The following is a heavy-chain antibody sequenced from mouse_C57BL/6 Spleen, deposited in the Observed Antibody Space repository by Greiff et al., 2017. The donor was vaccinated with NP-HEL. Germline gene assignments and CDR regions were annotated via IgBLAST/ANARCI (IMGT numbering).Heavy chain of an antibody. CDR3: ARDGFYYYGSSYAWFAY. Sequence: VQLQQSGAELVKPGASVKISCKASGYTFTDYYINWVKQRPGQGLEWIGKIGPGSGSTYYNEKFKGKATLTADKSSSTAYMQLSSLTSEDSAVYVCARDGFYYYGSSYAWFAYWGQGTLVTVSA. CDR1: GYTFTDYY. V-gene: IGHV1-77*01. CDR2: IGPGSGST. D-gene: IGHD1-1*01. J-gene: IGHJ3*01.